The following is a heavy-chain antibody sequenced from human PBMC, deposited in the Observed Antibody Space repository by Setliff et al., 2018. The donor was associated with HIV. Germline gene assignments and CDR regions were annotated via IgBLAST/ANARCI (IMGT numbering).Heavy chain of an antibody. CDR3: ARIPAAEGF. V-gene: IGHV4-59*08. CDR1: GGSISSYY. D-gene: IGHD6-13*01. J-gene: IGHJ4*02. CDR2: ISYSGST. Sequence: PSETLSLTCTVSGGSISSYYWSWIRQPPGKGLEWIGYISYSGSTNYNPSLKSRVTLSVKTSKNQFSLKLSSVTAADTALYYCARIPAAEGFRGQGTLVTVSS.